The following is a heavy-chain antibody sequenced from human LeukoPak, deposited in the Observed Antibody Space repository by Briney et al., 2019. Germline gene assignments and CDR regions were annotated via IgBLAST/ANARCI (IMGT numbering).Heavy chain of an antibody. D-gene: IGHD2-2*01. J-gene: IGHJ6*02. CDR2: IWYDGSNK. CDR1: GFIFSSYA. V-gene: IGHV3-33*08. Sequence: GGSLRLSCAASGFIFSSYAIHWVRQAPGKGLEWVAVIWYDGSNKYYADSVKGRFTISRDNSKNTLYLQMNSLRAEDTAVYYCARTSEPYYYYYGMDVWGQGTTVTVSS. CDR3: ARTSEPYYYYYGMDV.